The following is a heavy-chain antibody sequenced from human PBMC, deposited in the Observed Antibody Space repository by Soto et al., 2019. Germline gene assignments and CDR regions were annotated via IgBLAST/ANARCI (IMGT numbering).Heavy chain of an antibody. CDR2: INPNSGGT. D-gene: IGHD3-22*01. CDR3: ARDDSSGYSYFDY. J-gene: IGHJ4*02. CDR1: GYTFTGYY. Sequence: ASVKVSCKASGYTFTGYYMHWVRQAPGQGLEWMGWINPNSGGTNYAQKFQGGVTMTRDTSISTAYMELSRLRSDDTAVYYCARDDSSGYSYFDYWGQGTLVTVSS. V-gene: IGHV1-2*02.